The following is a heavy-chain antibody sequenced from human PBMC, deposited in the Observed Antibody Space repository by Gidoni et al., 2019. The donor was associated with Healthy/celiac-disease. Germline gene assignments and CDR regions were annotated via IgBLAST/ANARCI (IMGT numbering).Heavy chain of an antibody. D-gene: IGHD3-3*01. CDR1: GGSISSSSYY. CDR3: ARGAYYDFWSGYPFTLYFDY. CDR2: IHYSGGT. J-gene: IGHJ4*02. Sequence: QLQLQESGPGLVKPSEALSLTGTVSGGSISSSSYYWGWIRPPPGKGLEWIGSIHYSGGTYYNPSLKSRVTISVDTSKNQFSLKLSSVTAADTAVYYCARGAYYDFWSGYPFTLYFDYWGQGTLVTVSS. V-gene: IGHV4-39*01.